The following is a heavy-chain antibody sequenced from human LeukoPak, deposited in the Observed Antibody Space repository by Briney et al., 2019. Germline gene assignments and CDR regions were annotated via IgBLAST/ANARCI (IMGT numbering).Heavy chain of an antibody. CDR2: IIDSGSN. J-gene: IGHJ5*01. V-gene: IGHV4-30-2*01. D-gene: IGHD5-12*01. CDR1: GGSISSDTYS. CDR3: ATGYSDYPHFFDS. Sequence: SETLSLTCAVSGGSISSDTYSWNWIRQPPGKGLESAVYIIDSGSNYYSSVLNSLVTISVNSSQTQYFLKHSSVTAATTAMYCCATGYSDYPHFFDSWGKGALVTASS.